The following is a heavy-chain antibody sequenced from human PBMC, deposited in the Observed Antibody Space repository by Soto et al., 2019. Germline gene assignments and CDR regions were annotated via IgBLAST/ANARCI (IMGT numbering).Heavy chain of an antibody. V-gene: IGHV3-33*03. D-gene: IGHD2-8*02. CDR3: ARWSIHKEVDP. Sequence: QEQLVESGGGVVQPGMSLRLSCEGSGFTFRRHGMHWVRQSPGKGMEWLAVIWYDGSEQYYADSVKGRFTISRDNSKNIVYLQLNTLTVEDTGVYYCARWSIHKEVDPWGQGTMVTVS. CDR1: GFTFRRHG. CDR2: IWYDGSEQ. J-gene: IGHJ5*02.